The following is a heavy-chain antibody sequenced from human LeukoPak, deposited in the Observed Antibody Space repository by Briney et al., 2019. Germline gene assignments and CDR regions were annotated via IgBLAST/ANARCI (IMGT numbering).Heavy chain of an antibody. CDR1: GFTFSKYG. J-gene: IGHJ4*02. CDR3: ARDNAHQWLPGDY. V-gene: IGHV3-30*19. Sequence: QSGGSLRLSCEVSGFTFSKYGMHWVRQAPGKGLEWVALTSHDEGNKYYGDSVKGRFTISRDNSKNTLYLQLNSLRPDDTAVYYCARDNAHQWLPGDYWGQGTLVTVSS. D-gene: IGHD6-19*01. CDR2: TSHDEGNK.